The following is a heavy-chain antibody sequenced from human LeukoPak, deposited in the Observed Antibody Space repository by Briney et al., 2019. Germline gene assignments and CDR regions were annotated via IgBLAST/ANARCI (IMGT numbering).Heavy chain of an antibody. J-gene: IGHJ4*02. Sequence: SETLSLTCTVSGYSISSGYYWGWIRQPPGKGLEWIGYIYYSGSTNYNPSLKSRVTISVDTSKNQFSLKLSSVTAADTAVYFCARDLGTAGRPNDYWGQGTLVTVSS. CDR3: ARDLGTAGRPNDY. CDR2: IYYSGST. CDR1: GYSISSGYY. V-gene: IGHV4-61*01. D-gene: IGHD2-21*02.